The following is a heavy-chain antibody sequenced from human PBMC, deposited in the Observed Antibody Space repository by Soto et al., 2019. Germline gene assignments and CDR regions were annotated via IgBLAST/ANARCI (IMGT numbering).Heavy chain of an antibody. J-gene: IGHJ4*02. Sequence: QLQLQESGPGLVKPSETLSLTCTVSGGSISSGFHYWGWIRQPPGKGLEYIGSQYYAGSTYYNPSLESRVTILIDTSKNQFSLKLSSVTAVDTAVYFCARGVDFAGNDYFDHWGQGTLVTVSS. CDR3: ARGVDFAGNDYFDH. CDR1: GGSISSGFHY. D-gene: IGHD1-1*01. V-gene: IGHV4-39*01. CDR2: QYYAGST.